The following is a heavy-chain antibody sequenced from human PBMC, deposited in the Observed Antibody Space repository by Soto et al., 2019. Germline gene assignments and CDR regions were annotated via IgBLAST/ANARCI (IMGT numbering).Heavy chain of an antibody. CDR1: GFSLTSGVVD. CDR3: ASRLPGPAGYDV. CDR2: INWNDEK. D-gene: IGHD6-13*01. V-gene: IGHV2-5*01. J-gene: IGHJ6*01. Sequence: QITLKASGPTLVKPTQTLTLTCTFSGFSLTSGVVDVGWIRQPPGEAMEWLALINWNDEKYNNPSLRNRFPITSDTAKNQVVLTMTKMDHVDTATYYFASRLPGPAGYDVWGQGTTVSVSS.